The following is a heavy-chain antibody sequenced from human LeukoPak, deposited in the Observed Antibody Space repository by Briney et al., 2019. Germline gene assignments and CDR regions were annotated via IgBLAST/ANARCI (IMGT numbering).Heavy chain of an antibody. Sequence: PGGSLRLSCAASGFAFSTYWMDWVRPAPGKGLERVGNINQDGSVKHYVDSVRGRFTISRDNARNSVYLQMNALRVEDTVVYYCTRDFVFWGQGTLVTASS. V-gene: IGHV3-7*01. D-gene: IGHD3-3*01. J-gene: IGHJ4*02. CDR1: GFAFSTYW. CDR3: TRDFVF. CDR2: INQDGSVK.